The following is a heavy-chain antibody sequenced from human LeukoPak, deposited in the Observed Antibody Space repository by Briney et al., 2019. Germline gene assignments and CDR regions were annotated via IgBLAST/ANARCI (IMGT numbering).Heavy chain of an antibody. CDR2: IKQDGSEK. Sequence: GGSLRLSCAASGFTFSSYAMSWVRQAPGKGLEWVANIKQDGSEKYYVDSVKGRFTISRDNAKNSLYLQMNSLRAEDTAVYYCARRHSSGWYGSKGFDPWGQGTLVTVSS. V-gene: IGHV3-7*01. CDR3: ARRHSSGWYGSKGFDP. J-gene: IGHJ5*02. D-gene: IGHD6-19*01. CDR1: GFTFSSYA.